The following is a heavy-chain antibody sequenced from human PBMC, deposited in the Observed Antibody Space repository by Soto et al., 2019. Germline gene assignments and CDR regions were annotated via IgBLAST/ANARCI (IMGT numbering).Heavy chain of an antibody. J-gene: IGHJ6*02. CDR3: ASLAVADYYYYGMDV. D-gene: IGHD6-19*01. CDR1: GFTFSSYG. V-gene: IGHV3-33*01. Sequence: QVQLVESGGGVVQPGRSLRLSCAASGFTFSSYGMHWVRQAPGKGLEWVAVIWYDGSNKYYADSVKGRFTISRDNSXXTLYLQMNSLRAEDTAVYYCASLAVADYYYYGMDVWGQGTTVTVSS. CDR2: IWYDGSNK.